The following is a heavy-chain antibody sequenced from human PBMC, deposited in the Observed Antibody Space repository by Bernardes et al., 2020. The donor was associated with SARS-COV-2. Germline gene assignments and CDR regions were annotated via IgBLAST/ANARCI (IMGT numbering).Heavy chain of an antibody. CDR2: FDPEDVET. CDR1: GYTLIELS. Sequence: ASVTFSCKVSGYTLIELSMHWVRQAPGKGLEWMGGFDPEDVETMYAQKFQGRVTMTEDSSTDTAYMELSSLRSEDTAVYYCATSPAIGSYPGGPHDYWGQGNLVTVSS. V-gene: IGHV1-24*01. J-gene: IGHJ4*02. D-gene: IGHD1-26*01. CDR3: ATSPAIGSYPGGPHDY.